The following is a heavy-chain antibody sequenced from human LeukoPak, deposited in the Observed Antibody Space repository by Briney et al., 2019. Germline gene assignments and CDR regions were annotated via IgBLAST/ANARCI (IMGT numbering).Heavy chain of an antibody. J-gene: IGHJ6*04. Sequence: PSETLSLTCTVSGGSVSSGSYYWSWIRQPPGKGLVWIGYIYYSGSTNSNPSLKSRVTISVDTSKNQFSLKLSSVTAADTAVYYCARDRGYTVPYYYGMDVWGKGTTVTVSS. D-gene: IGHD5-24*01. CDR2: IYYSGST. CDR1: GGSVSSGSYY. V-gene: IGHV4-61*01. CDR3: ARDRGYTVPYYYGMDV.